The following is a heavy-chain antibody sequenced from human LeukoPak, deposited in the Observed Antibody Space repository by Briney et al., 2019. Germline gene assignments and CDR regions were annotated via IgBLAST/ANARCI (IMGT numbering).Heavy chain of an antibody. D-gene: IGHD3-22*01. J-gene: IGHJ6*03. Sequence: PGGSLRLSCAASGFTFSSYGMHWVRQAPGKGLEWVAFIRYDGSNKDYADSVKGQFTISRDNSKNTLYLQMNSLRDEDTAVYSCAKSASGSSGYYYNYYYMDVWGKGTTVSVSS. CDR2: IRYDGSNK. V-gene: IGHV3-30*02. CDR3: AKSASGSSGYYYNYYYMDV. CDR1: GFTFSSYG.